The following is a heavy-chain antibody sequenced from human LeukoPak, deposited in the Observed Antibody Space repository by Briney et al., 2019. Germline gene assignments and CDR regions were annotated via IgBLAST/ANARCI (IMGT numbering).Heavy chain of an antibody. CDR2: ISAYNGNT. V-gene: IGHV1-18*01. CDR1: GYTFTSYG. CDR3: ARDTCSSTSCYGRGYNWFDP. J-gene: IGHJ5*02. Sequence: RASVKVSCKASGYTFTSYGISWVRQAPGQGLEWMGWISAYNGNTNYAQKLQGRVTMTTDTSTSTAYMELRSPRSDDTAVYYCARDTCSSTSCYGRGYNWFDPWGQGTLVTVSS. D-gene: IGHD2-2*01.